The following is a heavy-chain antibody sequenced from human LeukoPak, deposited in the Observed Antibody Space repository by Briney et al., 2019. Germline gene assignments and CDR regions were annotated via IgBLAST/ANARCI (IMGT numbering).Heavy chain of an antibody. CDR1: GGSISSGGYY. V-gene: IGHV4-31*03. CDR3: ARMDTGWFDP. D-gene: IGHD5-18*01. J-gene: IGHJ5*02. CDR2: IYYSGST. Sequence: SETLSLTSTVAGGSISSGGYYWSWIRQHPGKGLEWIGYIYYSGSTYYNPSLKSRVTISVDTSKNQFSLKLSSVTAADTAVYYCARMDTGWFDPWGQGTLVTVSS.